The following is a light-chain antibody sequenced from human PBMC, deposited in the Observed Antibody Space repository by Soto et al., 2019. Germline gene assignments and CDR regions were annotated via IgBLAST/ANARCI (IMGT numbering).Light chain of an antibody. V-gene: IGKV3-15*01. J-gene: IGKJ4*01. CDR3: QQYNNWLP. CDR2: GAS. CDR1: QSLSSN. Sequence: EIVITQSPATLSVSPGERATLSCRASQSLSSNLAWYQQKPGQAPRLLIYGASTRATGIPARFSGSGSGTEFTLTISSLQSEDFAVYYCQQYNNWLPFGGGTKVEIK.